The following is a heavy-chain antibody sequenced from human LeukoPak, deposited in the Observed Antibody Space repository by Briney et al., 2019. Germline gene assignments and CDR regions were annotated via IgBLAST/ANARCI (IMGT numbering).Heavy chain of an antibody. CDR3: AKDPNPGLLWFGELSY. CDR2: ISGSGGST. J-gene: IGHJ4*02. V-gene: IGHV3-23*01. D-gene: IGHD3-10*01. CDR1: GFTFSSHA. Sequence: GGSLGLSCAASGFTFSSHAMSWVRQAPGKGLEWVSAISGSGGSTYYADSVKGRFTISRDNSKNTLYLQMNSLRAEDTAVYYCAKDPNPGLLWFGELSYWGQGTLVTVSS.